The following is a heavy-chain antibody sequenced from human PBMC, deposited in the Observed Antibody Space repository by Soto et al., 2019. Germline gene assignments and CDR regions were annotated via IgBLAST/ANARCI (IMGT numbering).Heavy chain of an antibody. CDR2: IYYSGTT. V-gene: IGHV4-28*01. J-gene: IGHJ4*02. D-gene: IGHD2-21*01. Sequence: SETLSLTCAVSGYSISSSNWWGWIRQPPGKGLEWIGYIYYSGTTYYNPSLKSRVTMSVDTSKNQFSLKLTSVTAVDTAVYYCSRREIQGPIHSWGQGTLVTVSS. CDR1: GYSISSSNW. CDR3: SRREIQGPIHS.